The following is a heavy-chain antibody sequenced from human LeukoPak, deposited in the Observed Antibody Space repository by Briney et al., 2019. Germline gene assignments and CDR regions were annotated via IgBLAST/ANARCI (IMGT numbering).Heavy chain of an antibody. D-gene: IGHD6-19*01. J-gene: IGHJ5*02. Sequence: KSSETLSLTCTVSGGSLSGHFWSWFRRPPGKGLENIGYIHSSGSTNYNPSYKSRVTVSLEMSKNQFSLKLSSVTAADTAVYYCARESGSIAVAGIIDPWGQGTLVTVSS. CDR1: GGSLSGHF. CDR3: ARESGSIAVAGIIDP. CDR2: IHSSGST. V-gene: IGHV4-4*08.